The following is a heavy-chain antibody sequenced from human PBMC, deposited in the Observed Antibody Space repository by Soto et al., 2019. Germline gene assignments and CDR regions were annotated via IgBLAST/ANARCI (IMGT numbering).Heavy chain of an antibody. J-gene: IGHJ4*02. V-gene: IGHV4-39*01. D-gene: IGHD6-13*01. CDR1: GGSISSSSYY. CDR2: IYYSGST. Sequence: QLQLQESGPGLVKPSETLSLTCTVSGGSISSSSYYWGWIRQPPGKGLEWIGSIYYSGSTYYNPSLKSRVTISVDTSKNQFSLKLSSVTAADTAVYYCAAAGDRRGDFDYWGQGTLVTVSS. CDR3: AAAGDRRGDFDY.